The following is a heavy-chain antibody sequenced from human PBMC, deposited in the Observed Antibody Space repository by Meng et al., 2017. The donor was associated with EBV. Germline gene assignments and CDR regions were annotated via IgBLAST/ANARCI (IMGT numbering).Heavy chain of an antibody. CDR1: GGPFRYYA. CDR2: FLPRLGAP. J-gene: IGHJ4*02. D-gene: IGHD3-10*01. V-gene: IGHV1-69*01. CDR3: ASESGRGYTPDY. Sequence: QVQLVQSAAEGKKSGVSVEVSCNTSGGPFRYYAISWVRQAPGQGLEWLGGFLPRLGAPNYAQKFHGRVKITADESTSTHYMDLSSLSSEDTAIYYCASESGRGYTPDYWGQGTLVTVSS.